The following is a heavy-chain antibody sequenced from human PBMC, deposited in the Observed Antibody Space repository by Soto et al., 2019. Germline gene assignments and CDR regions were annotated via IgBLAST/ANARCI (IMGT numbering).Heavy chain of an antibody. V-gene: IGHV3-23*01. J-gene: IGHJ6*02. CDR3: AKDRQQSKYNGLDV. D-gene: IGHD1-1*01. CDR1: GFTFSNYA. CDR2: ISDTGGIT. Sequence: EVHLLGSGGGLIQPGGSLTLSCAASGFTFSNYAMSWVRQAPGKGLEWVSAISDTGGITNYVDSVKGRFTISRDNSKNTLYLQMNSLRVEETAIYYCAKDRQQSKYNGLDVWGQGTTVTVSS.